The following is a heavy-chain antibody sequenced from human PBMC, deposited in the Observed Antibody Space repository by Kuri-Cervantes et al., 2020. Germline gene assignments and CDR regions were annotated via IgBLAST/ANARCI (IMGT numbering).Heavy chain of an antibody. CDR3: ARDRSPRVGATRRFLYGMDV. D-gene: IGHD1-26*01. CDR2: IWYDGSNK. CDR1: GFIFSSYG. V-gene: IGHV3-30*19. Sequence: GGSLRLSCAASGFIFSSYGMHWVRQAPGKGLEWVAVIWYDGSNKYYADSVKGRFTISRDNSKDTLYLQMNSLRAEDTAVYYCARDRSPRVGATRRFLYGMDVWGQGTTVTVSS. J-gene: IGHJ6*02.